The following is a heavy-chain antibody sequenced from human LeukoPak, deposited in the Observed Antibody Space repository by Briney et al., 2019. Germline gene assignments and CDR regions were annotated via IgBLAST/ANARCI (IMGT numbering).Heavy chain of an antibody. CDR3: ARGFTAFDI. V-gene: IGHV4-34*01. CDR2: INHSGST. CDR1: GGSFSGYY. Sequence: SETLSLTCAVYGGSFSGYYWSWIRQPPGKGLEWIGEINHSGSTNYNPSLKSRVTISVDTSKNQFSLKLGSVTAADTAVYYCARGFTAFDIWGQGTMVTVSS. J-gene: IGHJ3*02.